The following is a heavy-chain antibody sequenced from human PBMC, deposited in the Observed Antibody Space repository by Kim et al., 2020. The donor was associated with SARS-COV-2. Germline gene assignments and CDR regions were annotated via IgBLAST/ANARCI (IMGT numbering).Heavy chain of an antibody. CDR3: ARDGSCSSTSCYAYREKYFDY. Sequence: ASVKVSCKASGYTFTSYYMHWVRQAPGQGLEWMGIINPSGGSTSYAQKFQGRVTMTRDTSTSTVYMELSSLRSEDTAVYYCARDGSCSSTSCYAYREKYFDYWGQGTLVTVSS. D-gene: IGHD2-2*01. CDR1: GYTFTSYY. V-gene: IGHV1-46*01. J-gene: IGHJ4*02. CDR2: INPSGGST.